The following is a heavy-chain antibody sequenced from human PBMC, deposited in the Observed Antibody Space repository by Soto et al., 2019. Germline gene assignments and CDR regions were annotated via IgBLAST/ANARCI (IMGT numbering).Heavy chain of an antibody. CDR1: RGSMSTGDW. D-gene: IGHD1-26*01. V-gene: IGHV4-4*02. CDR2: IYHGGTT. Sequence: EQLQESGPGLVKPSGTLSLTCVVSRGSMSTGDWFSRVRQPPGKGLEWIGEIYHGGTTHYKPSLRSRITISLEKSKNQFSLELSFVTAADTAVYYCAKNALGGFDWWGQGTLVTVSS. CDR3: AKNALGGFDW. J-gene: IGHJ4*02.